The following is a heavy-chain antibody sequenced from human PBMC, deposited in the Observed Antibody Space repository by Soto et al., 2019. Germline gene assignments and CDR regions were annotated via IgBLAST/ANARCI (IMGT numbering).Heavy chain of an antibody. CDR3: TTDPVTMIVVVPSSG. V-gene: IGHV3-15*07. Sequence: PGGSLRLSCAASGFTFSNAWMNWVRQALGKGLEWVGRIKSKTDGGTTDYAAPVKGRFTISKDDSKNTLYLQMNSLKTEDTAVYYCTTDPVTMIVVVPSSGWGQGTLVTVSS. CDR1: GFTFSNAW. CDR2: IKSKTDGGTT. D-gene: IGHD3-22*01. J-gene: IGHJ4*02.